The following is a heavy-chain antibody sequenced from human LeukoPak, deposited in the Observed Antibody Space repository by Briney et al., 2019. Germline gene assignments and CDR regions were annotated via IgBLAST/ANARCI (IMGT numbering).Heavy chain of an antibody. CDR2: IKQDGSEK. V-gene: IGHV3-7*01. J-gene: IGHJ4*02. CDR1: GFTFSSYW. Sequence: GGSLRLSCAASGFTFSSYWMSWVRQAPGKGLEWVANIKQDGSEKYYVDSVKGRLTISRDNAKNSLYLQMNSLRAEDTAVYYCARGFQGEWLPPLDYWGQGTLVTVSS. CDR3: ARGFQGEWLPPLDY. D-gene: IGHD3-3*01.